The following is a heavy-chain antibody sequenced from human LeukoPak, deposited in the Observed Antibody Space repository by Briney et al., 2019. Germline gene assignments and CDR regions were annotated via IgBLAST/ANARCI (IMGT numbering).Heavy chain of an antibody. CDR2: IYGDGNT. V-gene: IGHV3-53*01. CDR3: ARASFYYDSRALDP. J-gene: IGHJ5*02. D-gene: IGHD3-22*01. CDR1: GFTVSSNY. Sequence: PGGSLRLSCAASGFTVSSNYMNWVRHAPGERLEWVSVIYGDGNTYYTDSVKGRFTISRDNSKNTVLLQMNSLRDEDTAVYYCARASFYYDSRALDPWGQGALVTVS.